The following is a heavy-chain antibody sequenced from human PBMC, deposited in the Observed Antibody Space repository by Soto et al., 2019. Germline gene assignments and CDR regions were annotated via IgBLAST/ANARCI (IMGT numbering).Heavy chain of an antibody. CDR3: AKDSRIIVVVPAAPDY. CDR2: ISGSGGST. V-gene: IGHV3-23*01. J-gene: IGHJ4*02. CDR1: GFTFSSYA. D-gene: IGHD2-2*01. Sequence: LRLSCAASGFTFSSYAMSWVRQAPGKGLEWVSAISGSGGSTYYADSVKGRFTISRDNSKNTLYLQMNSLRAEDTAVYYCAKDSRIIVVVPAAPDYWGQGTLVTVSS.